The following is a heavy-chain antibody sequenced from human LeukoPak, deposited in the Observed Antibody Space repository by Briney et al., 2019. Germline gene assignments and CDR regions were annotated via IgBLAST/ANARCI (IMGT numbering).Heavy chain of an antibody. CDR2: ISGSGGST. D-gene: IGHD3-9*01. CDR1: GFTFSSYA. V-gene: IGHV3-23*01. Sequence: GGSLRLACAASGFTFSSYAMSWVRQAPGKGLEWVSAISGSGGSTYYADSVKGRITISRDNSKNTLYLQMNSLRAEDTAVYYCAKDGLLRSFDWLPDYWGQGTLVTVSS. CDR3: AKDGLLRSFDWLPDY. J-gene: IGHJ4*02.